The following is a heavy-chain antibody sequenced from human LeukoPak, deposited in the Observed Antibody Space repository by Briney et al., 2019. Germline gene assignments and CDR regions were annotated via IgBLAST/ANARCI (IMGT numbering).Heavy chain of an antibody. J-gene: IGHJ2*01. D-gene: IGHD3-16*01. CDR2: INGDGSRT. CDR1: GFTFSSYW. Sequence: GGSLRLSCAASGFTFSSYWMHWVRQVPGKGLVWVSRINGDGSRTNYADSVKGRFTISRDNAENTLYLQINSLKAEDTAVYYCARGVPGGWYFDLWGRATLVTVSS. V-gene: IGHV3-74*01. CDR3: ARGVPGGWYFDL.